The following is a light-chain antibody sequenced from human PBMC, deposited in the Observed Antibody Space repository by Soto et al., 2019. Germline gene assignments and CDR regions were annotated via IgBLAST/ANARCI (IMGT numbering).Light chain of an antibody. J-gene: IGKJ1*01. CDR3: PQRSNWPHT. CDR1: QNVANY. V-gene: IGKV3-11*01. CDR2: ESS. Sequence: KLSPSNLSLPSGARADISCRASQNVANYLDWYQQKPGQAPRLLIYESSNRATGIAARFSGSGSGTDFTLTISSLEPEDFAVYYCPQRSNWPHTSGHGTKADIK.